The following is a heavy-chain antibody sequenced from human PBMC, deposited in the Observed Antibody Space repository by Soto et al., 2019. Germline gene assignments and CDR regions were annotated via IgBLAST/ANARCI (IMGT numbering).Heavy chain of an antibody. CDR1: GFGFSAYW. V-gene: IGHV3-74*01. CDR3: ARVGAATAARPWFDY. CDR2: TNHDGSST. J-gene: IGHJ4*02. Sequence: EVQLVESGGGSVQPGGSLRLSCAASGFGFSAYWMHWVRQAPGEGLVWVSHTNHDGSSTTYADSVKGRFTISRDNAKNTLYLQMNSLRAEDSAVYYCARVGAATAARPWFDYWGQGALVTVSS. D-gene: IGHD6-6*01.